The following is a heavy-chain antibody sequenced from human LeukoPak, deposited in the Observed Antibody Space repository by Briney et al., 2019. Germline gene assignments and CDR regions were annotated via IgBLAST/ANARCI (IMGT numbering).Heavy chain of an antibody. D-gene: IGHD6-19*01. CDR1: GLTVSSNH. CDR3: ARATTDSGGWYHFDY. CDR2: IYSGGNT. V-gene: IGHV3-53*01. Sequence: GGSLRLSCAASGLTVSSNHMGWVRQAPGKGLEWVSFIYSGGNTYYADSVKGRFTISRDNSKNTLYLQMNSLRAEDTAVYYCARATTDSGGWYHFDYWGQGTLVTVSS. J-gene: IGHJ4*02.